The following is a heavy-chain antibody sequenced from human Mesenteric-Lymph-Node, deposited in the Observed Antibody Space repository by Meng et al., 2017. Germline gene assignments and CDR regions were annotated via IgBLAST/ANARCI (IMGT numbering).Heavy chain of an antibody. Sequence: QVQLQESGPGLVKPSQTLSLTCTVSGGSISSGGYYWSWIRQHPGKGLEWIGYIYYSGSTYYNPSLKSRVTISADTSKNQFSLNLSSLTAADTAVYYCARHVYGDSYGFWGQGTLVTVSS. CDR2: IYYSGST. V-gene: IGHV4-30-4*01. D-gene: IGHD4-17*01. J-gene: IGHJ4*02. CDR3: ARHVYGDSYGF. CDR1: GGSISSGGYY.